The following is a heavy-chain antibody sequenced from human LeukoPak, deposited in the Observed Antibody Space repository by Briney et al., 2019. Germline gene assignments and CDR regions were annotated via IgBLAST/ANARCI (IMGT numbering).Heavy chain of an antibody. CDR3: ARIPLYFLEPFDY. CDR1: GGSVSGYY. Sequence: SETLSLTCAVYGGSVSGYYWSWIRQPPGKGLEWICEISHRGRTHYNPSLKGRVTMSVDTSKNQFPLEVDSVTAADTAVYYCARIPLYFLEPFDYWGQGILVTVSS. J-gene: IGHJ4*02. D-gene: IGHD3-3*01. CDR2: ISHRGRT. V-gene: IGHV4-34*01.